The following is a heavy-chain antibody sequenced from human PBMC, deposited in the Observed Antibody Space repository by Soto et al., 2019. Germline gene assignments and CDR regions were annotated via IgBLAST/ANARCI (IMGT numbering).Heavy chain of an antibody. J-gene: IGHJ6*02. V-gene: IGHV6-1*01. CDR1: GDTVSSNSVA. D-gene: IGHD2-15*01. CDR3: ARSEEDSDYYYYGMDV. Sequence: SQTLSLPCVGSGDTVSSNSVAWNWVRQSPSRGLEWLGRTYYRSRWYSDDAVSVRSRIDINADTSKNQVSLQLNSVTPEDTAVYYCARSEEDSDYYYYGMDVWGQGTTVTAP. CDR2: TYYRSRWYS.